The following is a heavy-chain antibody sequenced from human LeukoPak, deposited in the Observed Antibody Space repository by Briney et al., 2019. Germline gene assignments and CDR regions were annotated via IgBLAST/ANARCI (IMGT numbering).Heavy chain of an antibody. Sequence: ASVKVSCKASGSTFTSYGITWVRQAPGQGLEWMGWISACNGNTNYAQKLQGRVTMTTDTSTSTAYMELRSLRSDDTAVYYCAKVHESPLRYFDWVVLTYWGQGTLVTVSS. J-gene: IGHJ4*02. D-gene: IGHD3-9*01. CDR2: ISACNGNT. CDR3: AKVHESPLRYFDWVVLTY. CDR1: GSTFTSYG. V-gene: IGHV1-18*01.